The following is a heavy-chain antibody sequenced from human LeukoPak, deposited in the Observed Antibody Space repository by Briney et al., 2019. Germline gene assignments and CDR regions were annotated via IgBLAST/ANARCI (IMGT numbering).Heavy chain of an antibody. D-gene: IGHD1-14*01. CDR1: GGAIRSHY. CDR3: ASTRNRYFDY. Sequence: SETLSLTCTVSGGAIRSHYWNWIRQPAGKGLEWIGYIYYSGSTNYNPSLKSRVTISVDTSKNQFSLKLSSVTAADTAVYYCASTRNRYFDYWGQGTLVTVSS. V-gene: IGHV4-59*08. J-gene: IGHJ4*02. CDR2: IYYSGST.